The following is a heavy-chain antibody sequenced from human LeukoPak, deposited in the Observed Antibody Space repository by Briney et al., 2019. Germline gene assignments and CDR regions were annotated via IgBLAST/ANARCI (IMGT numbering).Heavy chain of an antibody. Sequence: ASEKVSCKASGGTFSSYTISWVRQAPGQGLEWMGRIIPILGIANYAQKFQGRVTITADKSTSTAYMELSSLRSEDTAVYYCASAPPLEWLSWFDPWGQGTLVTVSS. J-gene: IGHJ5*02. D-gene: IGHD3-3*01. CDR3: ASAPPLEWLSWFDP. CDR1: GGTFSSYT. V-gene: IGHV1-69*02. CDR2: IIPILGIA.